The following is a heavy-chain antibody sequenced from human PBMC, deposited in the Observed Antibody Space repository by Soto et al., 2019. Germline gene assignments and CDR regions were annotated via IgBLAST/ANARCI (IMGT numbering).Heavy chain of an antibody. D-gene: IGHD3-9*01. V-gene: IGHV1-46*01. Sequence: ASVKVACKASGYTFTSYYMHWVRQAPGEGLEWMGIINPSGGSTSYAQKFQGRVTMTRDTSISTAYMELSSLRSEDTAVYYCARQSLTGYYCSFDYWGQGTLVTVSS. CDR3: ARQSLTGYYCSFDY. CDR2: INPSGGST. CDR1: GYTFTSYY. J-gene: IGHJ4*02.